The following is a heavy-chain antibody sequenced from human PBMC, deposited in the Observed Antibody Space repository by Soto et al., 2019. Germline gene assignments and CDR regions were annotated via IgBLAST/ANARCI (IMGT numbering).Heavy chain of an antibody. CDR2: IYTKERT. D-gene: IGHD3-16*01. CDR3: ARDDYKDGGNNWFDP. V-gene: IGHV4-4*07. J-gene: IGHJ5*02. CDR1: GGSITNYY. Sequence: KPXGTLSLTCTVSGGSITNYYWSWIRQPSGKGLEWIGRIYTKERTNYNLSFRNRVTMSVDTSKNQFSLKLDAVTAADTAVYYCARDDYKDGGNNWFDPWGQGTLVTVSS.